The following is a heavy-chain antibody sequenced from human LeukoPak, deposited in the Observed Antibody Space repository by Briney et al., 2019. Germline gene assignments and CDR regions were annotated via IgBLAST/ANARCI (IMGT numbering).Heavy chain of an antibody. CDR2: IGTAGDT. CDR1: GFTFSSYD. Sequence: GGSLRLSCAASGFTFSSYDMHWVRQATGKGLEWVSAIGTAGDTYYPGSVKGRFTISRENAKNSLYLQMNSLRAGDTGVYYCAREPRVGGDYGMDVWGQGTTVTVSS. V-gene: IGHV3-13*01. D-gene: IGHD1-26*01. J-gene: IGHJ6*02. CDR3: AREPRVGGDYGMDV.